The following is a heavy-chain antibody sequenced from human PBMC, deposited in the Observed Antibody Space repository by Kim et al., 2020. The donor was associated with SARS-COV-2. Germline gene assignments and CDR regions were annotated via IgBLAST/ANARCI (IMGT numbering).Heavy chain of an antibody. CDR2: IGTAGDT. V-gene: IGHV3-13*01. D-gene: IGHD6-19*01. Sequence: GGSLRLSCAASGFTFSSYDMHWVRQATGKGLEWVSAIGTAGDTYYPGSVKGRFTISRENAKNSLYLQMNSLRAGDAAVYYCARGGYRGGSGWYVSYYGMDVWGQGTTVTVSS. J-gene: IGHJ6*02. CDR3: ARGGYRGGSGWYVSYYGMDV. CDR1: GFTFSSYD.